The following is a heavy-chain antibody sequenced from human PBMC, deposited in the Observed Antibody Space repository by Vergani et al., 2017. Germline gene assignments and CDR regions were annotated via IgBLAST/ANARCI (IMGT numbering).Heavy chain of an antibody. Sequence: QVQLVQSGAEVKKPGASVKVSCKASGYTFTSYGISWVRQAPGQGLEWMGWISAYNGNTNYAQKLQGRVTMTTDTSTSTAYMELRSLRSDDTAVYYCARDSRVSMYSSSSVSLDYWGQGTLVTVSS. CDR3: ARDSRVSMYSSSSVSLDY. CDR1: GYTFTSYG. CDR2: ISAYNGNT. D-gene: IGHD6-6*01. V-gene: IGHV1-18*01. J-gene: IGHJ4*02.